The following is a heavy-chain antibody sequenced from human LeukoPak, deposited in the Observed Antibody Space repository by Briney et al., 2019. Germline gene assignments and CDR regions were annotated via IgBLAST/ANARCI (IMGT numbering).Heavy chain of an antibody. V-gene: IGHV3-21*01. CDR2: ISSSSSYI. D-gene: IGHD1-26*01. CDR3: ARDYLGGATTFDY. J-gene: IGHJ4*02. CDR1: GFTFSSYS. Sequence: GGSLRLSCAASGFTFSSYSMNWARQAPGKGLEWVSSISSSSSYIYYADSVKGRFTISRDNAKNSLYLQMNSLRAEDTAVYYCARDYLGGATTFDYWGQGTLVTVSS.